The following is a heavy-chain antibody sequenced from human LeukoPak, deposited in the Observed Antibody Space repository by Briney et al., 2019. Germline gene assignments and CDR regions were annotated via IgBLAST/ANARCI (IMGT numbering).Heavy chain of an antibody. Sequence: SETLSLTCAVYGGSFSGYYWSWIRQPPGKGLEWIGEINYSGSTNYNPSLKSRVTISVDTSKNQFSLKLSSVTAADTAVYYCARARARGSGSLYYYYGMDVWGQGTTVTVSS. D-gene: IGHD6-19*01. J-gene: IGHJ6*02. CDR1: GGSFSGYY. V-gene: IGHV4-34*01. CDR3: ARARARGSGSLYYYYGMDV. CDR2: INYSGST.